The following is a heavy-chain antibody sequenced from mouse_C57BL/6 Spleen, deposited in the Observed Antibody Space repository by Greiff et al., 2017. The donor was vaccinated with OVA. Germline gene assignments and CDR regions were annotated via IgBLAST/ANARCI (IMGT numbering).Heavy chain of an antibody. CDR2: IRSKSSNYAT. CDR1: GFPFNTYA. CDR3: VRAPLGSYFDY. Sequence: EVQLVESGGGLVQPKGSFKLSCAASGFPFNTYAMHWVRQAPGKGLEWVSRIRSKSSNYATYYAESVKDRFTISRDDSQSMLYLQMNNLKTEDTAMYYCVRAPLGSYFDYWGQGTTLTVSS. J-gene: IGHJ2*01. V-gene: IGHV10-3*01. D-gene: IGHD1-1*02.